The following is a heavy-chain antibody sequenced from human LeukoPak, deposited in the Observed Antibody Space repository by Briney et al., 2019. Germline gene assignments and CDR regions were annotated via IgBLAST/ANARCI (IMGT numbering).Heavy chain of an antibody. J-gene: IGHJ3*02. CDR1: GYIFTSYS. Sequence: ASVKVSCKASGYIFTSYSINWVRQAPGQGLEWMGWISAYNGDTNYVQKFQGRVTMTTDTSTSTAYMELKSLRSDDTAVYYCAREEGAPIAAANIWGLGTKVTVSS. CDR3: AREEGAPIAAANI. CDR2: ISAYNGDT. D-gene: IGHD6-13*01. V-gene: IGHV1-18*01.